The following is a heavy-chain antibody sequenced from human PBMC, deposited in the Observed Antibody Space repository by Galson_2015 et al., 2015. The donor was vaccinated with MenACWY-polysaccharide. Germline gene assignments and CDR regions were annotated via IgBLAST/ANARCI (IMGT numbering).Heavy chain of an antibody. Sequence: SVKVSCKASGYTFTGYYMHWVRQAPGQGLEWMGWINPNSGGTNYAQKFQGRVTMTRDTSISTAHMELSRLRSDDTAVYYCARDPPGTGGGGEHWFDPWGQGTLVTVSS. CDR3: ARDPPGTGGGGEHWFDP. D-gene: IGHD2-8*02. CDR1: GYTFTGYY. CDR2: INPNSGGT. J-gene: IGHJ5*02. V-gene: IGHV1-2*02.